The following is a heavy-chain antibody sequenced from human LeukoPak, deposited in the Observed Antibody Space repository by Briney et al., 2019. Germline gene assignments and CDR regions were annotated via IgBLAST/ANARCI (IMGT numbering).Heavy chain of an antibody. D-gene: IGHD6-13*01. V-gene: IGHV3-53*01. CDR3: ARDSRVAAAGNYYYYGMDV. CDR2: IYSGGTT. Sequence: GGSLRLSCAASGFTVSSNYMSWVRQAPGKGLEWVSVIYSGGTTYFADSVKGRFTISRDNSKNTLYLQMNSLRAEDTAVYYCARDSRVAAAGNYYYYGMDVWGQGTTVTVS. CDR1: GFTVSSNY. J-gene: IGHJ6*02.